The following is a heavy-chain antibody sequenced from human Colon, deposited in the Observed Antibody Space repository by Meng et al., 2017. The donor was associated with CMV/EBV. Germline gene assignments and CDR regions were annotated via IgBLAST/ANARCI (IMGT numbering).Heavy chain of an antibody. J-gene: IGHJ6*02. D-gene: IGHD3-22*01. CDR1: GFTFSSYA. CDR3: AKPHEDYYYDKSGGYGMDV. Sequence: GESLKISCAASGFTFSSYAMTWVRQAPGKGLEWVSSISGSADTTHYADSVGGRFTISRDNSNNTVYLQMNSLRAEDTAVYYCAKPHEDYYYDKSGGYGMDVWGQGTTVTVSS. V-gene: IGHV3-23*01. CDR2: ISGSADTT.